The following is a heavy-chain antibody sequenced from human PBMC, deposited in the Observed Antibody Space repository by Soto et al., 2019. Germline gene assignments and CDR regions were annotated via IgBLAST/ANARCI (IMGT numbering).Heavy chain of an antibody. V-gene: IGHV3-11*01. Sequence: GGARRLSCAASGFTFSDYYMTWIRQAPGKGLXWVSXXXSXGXTXYXXXXVKGRFTISRDNAKNSLYLQMNSLRAEDTAVYYCATQTWYPYFDYWGQGTLVTVSS. D-gene: IGHD6-13*01. CDR1: GFTFSDYY. CDR2: XXSXGXTX. J-gene: IGHJ4*02. CDR3: ATQTWYPYFDY.